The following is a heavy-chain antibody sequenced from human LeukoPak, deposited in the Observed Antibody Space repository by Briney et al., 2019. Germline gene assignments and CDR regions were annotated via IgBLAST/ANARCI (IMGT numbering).Heavy chain of an antibody. J-gene: IGHJ4*02. Sequence: ASVNVSYKVSGYTLTELSMHWVRQAPGNWLEWMGGFDPEDGETIYAQKFQGRVTMTEDTSTDTAYMELSSLRSEDTAVYYCATVPFPHDFMGWGQGTLVTVSS. V-gene: IGHV1-24*01. CDR3: ATVPFPHDFMG. CDR1: GYTLTELS. D-gene: IGHD3-3*01. CDR2: FDPEDGET.